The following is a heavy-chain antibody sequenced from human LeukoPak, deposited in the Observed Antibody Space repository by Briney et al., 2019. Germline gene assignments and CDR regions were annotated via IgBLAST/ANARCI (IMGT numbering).Heavy chain of an antibody. J-gene: IGHJ4*02. D-gene: IGHD1-26*01. CDR2: INPSGGST. V-gene: IGHV1-46*01. CDR1: GYTFTSYY. Sequence: ASVKVSCRASGYTFTSYYMHWVRQAPGQGLEWMGIINPSGGSTSYAQKFQGRVTMTRDTSTSTIYMELSSLRSEDTAVYYCATEGGATKSGPPKEVDYWGQGTLVTVSS. CDR3: ATEGGATKSGPPKEVDY.